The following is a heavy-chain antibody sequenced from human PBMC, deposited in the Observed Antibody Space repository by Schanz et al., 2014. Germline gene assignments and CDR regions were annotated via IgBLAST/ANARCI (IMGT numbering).Heavy chain of an antibody. D-gene: IGHD3-16*01. CDR3: AKALKPYIASRNGLDV. CDR2: IWFDGSNK. J-gene: IGHJ6*02. V-gene: IGHV3-33*06. CDR1: GFTFSRRG. Sequence: QVQLVESGGGLVQPGRSLRLSCAASGFTFSRRGMHWVRQAPGKGLEWVAIIWFDGSNKYYADSVKGRFTISRDNSKNTLYLQMNSLRPDDTAVYYCAKALKPYIASRNGLDVWGHGTTVTVSS.